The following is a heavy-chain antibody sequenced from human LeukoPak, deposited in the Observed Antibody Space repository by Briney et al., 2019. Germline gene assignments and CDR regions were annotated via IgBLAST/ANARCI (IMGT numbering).Heavy chain of an antibody. CDR2: IYPGDSDT. V-gene: IGHV5-51*01. D-gene: IGHD3-3*01. Sequence: GESPKISCKASGYNFTSYWIGWVRQMPGKGLEWMGIIYPGDSDTRYSPSFRGQVTISTDKSISTAYLQWSSLKASDTAMYYCARLGGYDFWSASSWGQGTLVTVSS. CDR3: ARLGGYDFWSASS. J-gene: IGHJ5*02. CDR1: GYNFTSYW.